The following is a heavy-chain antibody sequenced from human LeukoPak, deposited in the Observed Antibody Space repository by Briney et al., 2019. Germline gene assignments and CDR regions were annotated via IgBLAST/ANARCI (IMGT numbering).Heavy chain of an antibody. CDR3: ARDFYHGHCAGLSCFLLDS. Sequence: ASVKVSCKASGYRFTRFGITWVRQAPGQGVEWMGWISALYGKTNYAQKCQGRDTMTTDTSTSTAYMELRSLRSDNTAVYYCARDFYHGHCAGLSCFLLDSWGQGALVIVSS. CDR2: ISALYGKT. J-gene: IGHJ4*02. D-gene: IGHD2-8*02. CDR1: GYRFTRFG. V-gene: IGHV1-18*01.